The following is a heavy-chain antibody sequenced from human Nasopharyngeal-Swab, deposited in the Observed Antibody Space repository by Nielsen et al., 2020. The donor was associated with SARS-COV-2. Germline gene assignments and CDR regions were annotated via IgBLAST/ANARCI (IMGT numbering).Heavy chain of an antibody. CDR3: ARGLSGIVPAPILGLGPYYYYYYMDV. CDR2: INHSGST. CDR1: GGSFSGSY. J-gene: IGHJ6*03. Sequence: SETLSLTCAVYGGSFSGSYWGWIRQPPGKGPEWIAEINHSGSTNYNPSLKSRVTFSVDTSMNQVSLEVSSVTAADTAVYYCARGLSGIVPAPILGLGPYYYYYYMDVWGKGTTVTVSS. V-gene: IGHV4-34*01. D-gene: IGHD2-2*01.